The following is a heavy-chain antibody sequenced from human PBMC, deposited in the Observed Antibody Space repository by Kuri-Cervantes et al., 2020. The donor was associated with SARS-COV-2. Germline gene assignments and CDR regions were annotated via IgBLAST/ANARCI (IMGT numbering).Heavy chain of an antibody. CDR1: GASISNGSYY. CDR3: ARDVVHTYGWRAFDY. CDR2: FYTTERI. D-gene: IGHD5-18*01. J-gene: IGHJ4*02. V-gene: IGHV4-61*02. Sequence: LRLSCTVSGASISNGSYYWSWILQPAGKGLEWIGRFYTTERINYNPSLKSRVTISVDTSKNQFSLRLTSVTAADTAVYYCARDVVHTYGWRAFDYWGQGSLVTVSS.